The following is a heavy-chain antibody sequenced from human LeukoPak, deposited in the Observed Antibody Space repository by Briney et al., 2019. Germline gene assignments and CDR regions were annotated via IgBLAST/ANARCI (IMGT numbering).Heavy chain of an antibody. CDR3: ARDKYDSSGRYAFDI. CDR1: GFTFSSYS. CDR2: ISSSSSYI. D-gene: IGHD3-22*01. V-gene: IGHV3-21*01. J-gene: IGHJ3*02. Sequence: KAGGSLRLSCAASGFTFSSYSMNWVRQAPGKGLEWVSSISSSSSYIYYADSVKGRFTISRDNAKNSLYLQMNSLRAEDTAVYYCARDKYDSSGRYAFDIWGQGTMVTVSS.